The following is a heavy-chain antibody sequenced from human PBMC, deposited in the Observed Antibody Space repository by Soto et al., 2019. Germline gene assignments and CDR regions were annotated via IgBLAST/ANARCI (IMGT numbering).Heavy chain of an antibody. Sequence: SQTPSLTCAISGDSVSSNSAAWNWIRQSPSRGLEWLGRAYYRSKWYNDYAVSVKSRITINPDTSKNQFSLQLNSVTPEDTAVYYCARGVAARPPGAGGSFDYWGQGTLVTVSS. CDR3: ARGVAARPPGAGGSFDY. D-gene: IGHD6-6*01. CDR2: AYYRSKWYN. V-gene: IGHV6-1*01. J-gene: IGHJ4*02. CDR1: GDSVSSNSAA.